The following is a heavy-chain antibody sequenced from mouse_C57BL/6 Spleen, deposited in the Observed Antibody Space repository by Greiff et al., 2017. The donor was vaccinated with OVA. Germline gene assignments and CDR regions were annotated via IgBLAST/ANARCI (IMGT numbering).Heavy chain of an antibody. CDR2: ISSGGDYI. J-gene: IGHJ3*01. CDR3: TRDEGIYYDYDGGGFAY. CDR1: GFTFSSYA. Sequence: EVKLVESGAGLVKPGGSLKLSCAASGFTFSSYAMSWVRQTPEKRLEWVAYISSGGDYIYYADTVKGRFTISRDNARNTLYLQMSSLKSEDTAMYYCTRDEGIYYDYDGGGFAYWGQGTLVTVSA. V-gene: IGHV5-9-1*02. D-gene: IGHD2-4*01.